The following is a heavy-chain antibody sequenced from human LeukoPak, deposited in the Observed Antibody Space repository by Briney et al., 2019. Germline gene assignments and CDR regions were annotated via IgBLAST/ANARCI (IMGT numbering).Heavy chain of an antibody. V-gene: IGHV4-59*01. CDR1: GGSISSYY. CDR3: ARRDSPFDL. J-gene: IGHJ2*01. CDR2: IYYSGST. Sequence: SETLSLTCTVSGGSISSYYWSSIRQPPGKGLEWIGYIYYSGSTNYNPSLKSRVTISVDTSKKQFSLKVRSVTAADTAVYYCARRDSPFDLWGRGTLVTVS. D-gene: IGHD3-22*01.